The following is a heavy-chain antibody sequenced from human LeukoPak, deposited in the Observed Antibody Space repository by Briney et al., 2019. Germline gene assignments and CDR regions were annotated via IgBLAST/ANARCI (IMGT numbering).Heavy chain of an antibody. CDR1: GGSISRYY. CDR2: IYYSGST. D-gene: IGHD2-2*01. CDR3: ARVMSKQYQLLKNWFDP. J-gene: IGHJ5*02. Sequence: SETLSLTCTVSGGSISRYYWSWIRQPPGKGLEWIGYIYYSGSTNYNPSLKSRVTISVDTSKNQFSLKLSSVTSADTAVYYCARVMSKQYQLLKNWFDPWGQGTLVTVSS. V-gene: IGHV4-59*01.